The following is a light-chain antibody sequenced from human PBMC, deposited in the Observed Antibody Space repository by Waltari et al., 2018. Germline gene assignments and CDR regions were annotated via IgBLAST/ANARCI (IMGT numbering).Light chain of an antibody. V-gene: IGKV3-20*01. CDR3: QHYVSTPVT. Sequence: EVVLTQSPGTLSLSPGAGATLSCRASQSVSGALAWYQQKPGQAPRLLIYVASNRASGIPDRFSGSGSGTDFSLTISSLEPEDFAVYYCQHYVSTPVTFGQGTKVEIK. CDR2: VAS. J-gene: IGKJ1*01. CDR1: QSVSGA.